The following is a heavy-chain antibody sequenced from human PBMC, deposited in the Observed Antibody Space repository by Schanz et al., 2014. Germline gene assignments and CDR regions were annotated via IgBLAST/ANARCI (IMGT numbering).Heavy chain of an antibody. D-gene: IGHD1-7*01. V-gene: IGHV4-34*01. CDR2: VNHGGYT. Sequence: QVQLQQWGAGLLKPSETLSLTCAFSGGSFSGYWWTWVRQSPGKGLEWIGEVNHGGYTNYNPSLKGRVTVSVDMSKKRSSRRVSSLAAADTAAYYCATWSGTRLFHNWGQGTLVTVSS. CDR3: ATWSGTRLFHN. CDR1: GGSFSGYW. J-gene: IGHJ4*02.